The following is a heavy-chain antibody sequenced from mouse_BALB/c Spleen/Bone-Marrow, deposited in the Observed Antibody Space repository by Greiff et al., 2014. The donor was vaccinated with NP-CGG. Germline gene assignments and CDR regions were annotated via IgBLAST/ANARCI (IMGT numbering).Heavy chain of an antibody. J-gene: IGHJ4*01. Sequence: EVKLVESGGGLVKPGGSLKLSCAGSGFTFSSYAMSWGRQTPEKRLEWVASISSGGGTYYPASVKGRFTISRDNVRNILYLQMSSLRSEDTAMYYCARGGVLRGLYPIDYWGQGTSVTVSS. CDR1: GFTFSSYA. CDR3: ARGGVLRGLYPIDY. CDR2: ISSGGGT. V-gene: IGHV5-6-5*01. D-gene: IGHD1-1*01.